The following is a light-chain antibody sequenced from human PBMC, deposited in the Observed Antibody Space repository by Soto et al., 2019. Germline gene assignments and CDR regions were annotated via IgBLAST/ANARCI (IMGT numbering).Light chain of an antibody. CDR3: QQSIRAPHT. V-gene: IGKV1-39*01. CDR1: QLINNY. CDR2: AAS. J-gene: IGKJ4*01. Sequence: DIQMTQSPSSLSASVGDRVTITCRANQLINNYLNWYQQKPGKAPKLLIYAASSFQSGAPSRFSRSGSGTDFTLTISSLQPEDSASYFCQQSIRAPHTFCGGTKVEV.